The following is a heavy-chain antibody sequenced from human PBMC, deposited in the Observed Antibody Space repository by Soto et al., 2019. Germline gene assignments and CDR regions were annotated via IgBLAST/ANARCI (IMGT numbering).Heavy chain of an antibody. V-gene: IGHV4-4*02. Sequence: QVQLQESGPGLVKTSETLSLTCVVSGGSINSSYWWNWVRQPPGKGLEWIGEISHGGSTNFNPSLKSRATISVDKSKSRLSLKLDSVTAADTAVYYCAREVSGIQAFDYWGQGTLVTVSS. D-gene: IGHD1-20*01. CDR3: AREVSGIQAFDY. CDR1: GGSINSSYW. CDR2: ISHGGST. J-gene: IGHJ4*02.